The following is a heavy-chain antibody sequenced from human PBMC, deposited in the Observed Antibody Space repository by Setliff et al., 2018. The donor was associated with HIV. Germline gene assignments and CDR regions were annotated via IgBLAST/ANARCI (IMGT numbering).Heavy chain of an antibody. Sequence: PSETLSLTCAVSGGSISSSNWWSWVRQPPGKGLEWIGEIYHSGSTNYNPSLKSRVSISVDMSKNQFSLTLSSVTAVDTAVYYCARFCRGGSCPDYWGQGTMVTVS. CDR3: ARFCRGGSCPDY. D-gene: IGHD2-15*01. V-gene: IGHV4-4*02. J-gene: IGHJ4*03. CDR2: IYHSGST. CDR1: GGSISSSNW.